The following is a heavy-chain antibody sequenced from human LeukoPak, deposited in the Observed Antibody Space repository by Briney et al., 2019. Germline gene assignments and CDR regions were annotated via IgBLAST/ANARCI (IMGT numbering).Heavy chain of an antibody. CDR3: ARRGSYHNWFDP. CDR2: INHSGST. V-gene: IGHV4-34*01. J-gene: IGHJ5*02. D-gene: IGHD1-26*01. Sequence: PSETLSLTCAVYGGSFSGYYWSWIRQPPGKGLEWIGEINHSGSTNYNPPLKSRVTISVDTSKNQFSLKLSSVTAADTAVYYCARRGSYHNWFDPWGQGTLVTVSS. CDR1: GGSFSGYY.